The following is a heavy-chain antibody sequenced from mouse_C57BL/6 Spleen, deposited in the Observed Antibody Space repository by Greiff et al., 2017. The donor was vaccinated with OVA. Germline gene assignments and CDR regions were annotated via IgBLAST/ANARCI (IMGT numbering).Heavy chain of an antibody. D-gene: IGHD4-1*01. CDR3: ARVHLRLGYFDY. V-gene: IGHV3-1*01. Sequence: EVQGVESGPGMVKPSQSLSLTCTVTGYSITSGYDWHWIRHFPGNKLEWMGYISYSGSTNYNPSLKSRISITHDTSKNHFFLKLNSVTTEDTATYYCARVHLRLGYFDYWGQGTTLTVSS. CDR1: GYSITSGYD. CDR2: ISYSGST. J-gene: IGHJ2*01.